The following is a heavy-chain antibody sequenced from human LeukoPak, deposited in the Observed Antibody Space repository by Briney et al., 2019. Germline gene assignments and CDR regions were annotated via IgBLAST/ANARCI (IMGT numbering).Heavy chain of an antibody. V-gene: IGHV3-7*01. Sequence: GGSLRLPCAASGFTFSSYWMSWVRQAPGKGLEWVANIKQDGSEKYSVDSVKGRFTISRDNAKNSLYLQMNSLRGEDTAVYYCARLYCSTISCLCFDYWGQGTLVTVSS. D-gene: IGHD2-2*01. J-gene: IGHJ4*02. CDR3: ARLYCSTISCLCFDY. CDR2: IKQDGSEK. CDR1: GFTFSSYW.